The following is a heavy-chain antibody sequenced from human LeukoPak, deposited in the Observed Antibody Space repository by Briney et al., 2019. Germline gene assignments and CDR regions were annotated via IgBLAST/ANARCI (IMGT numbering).Heavy chain of an antibody. Sequence: SETLSLTCSVSGDSFSSSSYYWGWIRQPPGKGLEWIGSINYSGTTYYNPSLKSRVTISVDTSKNQFSLRLSSVAVADTAVYYCARLSIVGDTSSYYMDVWGKGTTVTVPS. CDR3: ARLSIVGDTSSYYMDV. V-gene: IGHV4-39*01. CDR1: GDSFSSSSYY. J-gene: IGHJ6*03. D-gene: IGHD1-26*01. CDR2: INYSGTT.